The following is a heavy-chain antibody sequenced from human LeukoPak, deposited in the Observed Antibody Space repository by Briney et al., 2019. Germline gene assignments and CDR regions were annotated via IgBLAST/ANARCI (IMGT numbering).Heavy chain of an antibody. CDR1: GGTFSSYA. CDR3: ARNGGGSYYYDSSGYYYFDY. D-gene: IGHD3-22*01. Sequence: SVKVSCKASGGTFSSYAINWVRQAPGQGLEWMGGIIPIFGTANYAQKFQGRVTITADESTSTAYMELSSLRSEDTAVYYCARNGGGSYYYDSSGYYYFDYWGQGTLVTVSS. J-gene: IGHJ4*02. V-gene: IGHV1-69*13. CDR2: IIPIFGTA.